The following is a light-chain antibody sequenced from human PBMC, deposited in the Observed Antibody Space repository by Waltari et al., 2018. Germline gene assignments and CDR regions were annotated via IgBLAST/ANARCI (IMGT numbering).Light chain of an antibody. Sequence: DIQFTQSPSFLSASVRDRVTTTCRASQGISSYLVWYQQKPGKAPKVLISAASTLQTGVPSRFSGSGSGTEFTLTISSLQPEDFATYYCQQVNGYPLTFGGGTKVEIK. CDR2: AAS. J-gene: IGKJ4*01. V-gene: IGKV1-9*01. CDR3: QQVNGYPLT. CDR1: QGISSY.